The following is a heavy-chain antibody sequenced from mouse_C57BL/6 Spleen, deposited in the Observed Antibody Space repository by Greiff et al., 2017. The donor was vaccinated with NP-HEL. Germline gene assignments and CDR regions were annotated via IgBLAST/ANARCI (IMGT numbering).Heavy chain of an antibody. Sequence: QVQLKESGAELVKPGASVKISCKASGYTFTDYYINWVKQRPGQGLEWLGKIGPGSGSTYYNEKFKGKATLTADKSSSTAYMQLSSLTSEDSAVYFCARRSGNPHYWYFDVWGTGTTVTVSS. J-gene: IGHJ1*03. CDR3: ARRSGNPHYWYFDV. V-gene: IGHV1-77*01. CDR1: GYTFTDYY. CDR2: IGPGSGST.